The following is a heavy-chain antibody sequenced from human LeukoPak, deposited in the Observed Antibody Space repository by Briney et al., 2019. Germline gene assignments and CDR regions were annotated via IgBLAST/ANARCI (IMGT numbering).Heavy chain of an antibody. CDR2: IYSGGST. Sequence: GGSLRLSCAASGFTVSSNYMSWVRQAPGKGLEWVSVIYSGGSTYYADSVKGRFTISRDNSKNTLYLQMNSLRAEDTAVYYCTREGSSGRFFGYWGQGTLVTVSS. CDR1: GFTVSSNY. CDR3: TREGSSGRFFGY. J-gene: IGHJ4*02. V-gene: IGHV3-53*01. D-gene: IGHD6-6*01.